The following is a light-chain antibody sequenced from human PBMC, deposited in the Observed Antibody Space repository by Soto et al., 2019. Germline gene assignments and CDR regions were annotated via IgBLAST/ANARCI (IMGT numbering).Light chain of an antibody. CDR2: SAS. V-gene: IGKV1-12*01. J-gene: IGKJ2*01. Sequence: DIQMTQSPSSVSASIGDRVTITCRASQGITYWLAWYQQKPGKAPELLIYSASNLQSGVPSRFSGSGSGTDFTLTISSLQPEDFATYYCQQSHSLPYTFGHGTKLEI. CDR3: QQSHSLPYT. CDR1: QGITYW.